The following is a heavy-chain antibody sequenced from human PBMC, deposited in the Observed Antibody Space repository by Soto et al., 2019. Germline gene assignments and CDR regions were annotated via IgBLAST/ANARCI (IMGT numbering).Heavy chain of an antibody. V-gene: IGHV4-59*12. Sequence: SETLSLTCTVSGGSISSYHWSWIRQPPGEGLEWIVSIYYSGSTNYNPSLKSRVTISVDTSKNQFSLKLSSVTAADTAVYYCARDHLGGYSSSYYYYGMDVWGQGTTVTVSS. CDR2: IYYSGST. J-gene: IGHJ6*02. CDR1: GGSISSYH. CDR3: ARDHLGGYSSSYYYYGMDV. D-gene: IGHD6-13*01.